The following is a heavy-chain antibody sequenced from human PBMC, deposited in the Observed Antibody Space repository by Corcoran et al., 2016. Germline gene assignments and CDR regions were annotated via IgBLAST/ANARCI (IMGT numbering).Heavy chain of an antibody. D-gene: IGHD3-10*01. Sequence: QVQLVQSGAEVKKPGSSVKVSCKASGGTFSSYAISWVRQAPGQGLEWMGGIIPIFGTANYAQKFQGRVTITADKSTSTAYMELSSLRSEDTAGYDCARTGGGWFGGYMDVWGQGTTVTVSS. J-gene: IGHJ6*02. V-gene: IGHV1-69*06. CDR2: IIPIFGTA. CDR3: ARTGGGWFGGYMDV. CDR1: GGTFSSYA.